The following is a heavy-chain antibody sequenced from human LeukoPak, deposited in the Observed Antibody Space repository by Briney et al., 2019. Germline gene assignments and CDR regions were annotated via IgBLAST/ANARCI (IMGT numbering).Heavy chain of an antibody. D-gene: IGHD5-12*01. V-gene: IGHV1-69*04. CDR1: GGTFSSYA. CDR2: IIPILGIA. Sequence: SVKVSCKASGGTFSSYAISWVRQAPGQGLEWMGRIIPILGIANYAQKFQGRVTITADKSTSTAYMELSSLRSEDTAVYYCVRDSIVATIPLGYWGQGTLVTVSS. CDR3: VRDSIVATIPLGY. J-gene: IGHJ4*02.